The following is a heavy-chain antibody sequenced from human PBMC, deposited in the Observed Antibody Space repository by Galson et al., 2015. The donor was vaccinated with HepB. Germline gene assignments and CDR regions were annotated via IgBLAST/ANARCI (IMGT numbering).Heavy chain of an antibody. CDR2: IKSKTDGGTT. CDR3: TTLSGYDAMGVYYYYYYGMDV. CDR1: GFPFSNAW. J-gene: IGHJ6*02. V-gene: IGHV3-15*01. Sequence: SLRLSCAASGFPFSNAWMSWVRQAPGKRLEWVGRIKSKTDGGTTDYAAPVKGRFTISRDDSKNTLYLQMNSLKTEDTAVYYCTTLSGYDAMGVYYYYYYGMDVWGQGTTVTVSS. D-gene: IGHD5-12*01.